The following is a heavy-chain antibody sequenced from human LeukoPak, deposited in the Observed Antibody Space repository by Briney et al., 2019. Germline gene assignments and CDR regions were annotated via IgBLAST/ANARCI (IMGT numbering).Heavy chain of an antibody. D-gene: IGHD2-2*01. CDR3: ARGHLGYCSSTSCYYWFDP. J-gene: IGHJ5*02. CDR1: GYTFTGYY. Sequence: ASVKVSCKASGYTFTGYYMHWVRQAPGQGLEWMGWINPNSGGTNYAQKFQGRVTMTRDTSISTAYMELSRLRSDATAVYYCARGHLGYCSSTSCYYWFDPWGQGTLVTVSS. V-gene: IGHV1-2*02. CDR2: INPNSGGT.